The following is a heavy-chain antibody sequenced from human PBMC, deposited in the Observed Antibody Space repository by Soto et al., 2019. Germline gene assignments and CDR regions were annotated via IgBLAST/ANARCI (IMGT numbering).Heavy chain of an antibody. CDR1: GFTFSSYD. CDR2: ISSNGGTT. J-gene: IGHJ4*02. D-gene: IGHD1-7*01. CDR3: VRRVSGNYDY. Sequence: EVPLAGSGGGMVQPGGSLRLSCVASGFTFSSYDMHWVRQAPGKGLEYVSSISSNGGTTYYGNSVKGRFTISRDNSKNTLYLQMGSLRAEDMAVYYCVRRVSGNYDYWGQGTLVTVSS. V-gene: IGHV3-64*01.